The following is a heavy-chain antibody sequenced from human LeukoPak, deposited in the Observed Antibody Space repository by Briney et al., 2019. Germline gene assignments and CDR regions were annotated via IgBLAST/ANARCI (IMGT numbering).Heavy chain of an antibody. CDR1: GGSISSYY. D-gene: IGHD5-12*01. Sequence: SETLSLTCTVSGGSISSYYWSWIRQPPGKGLEWIGEINHSGSTNYNPSLKSRVTISVDTSKNQFSLKLSSVTAADTAVYYCARGYSGYDHNPVFLYWGQGTLVTVSS. V-gene: IGHV4-34*01. CDR2: INHSGST. J-gene: IGHJ4*02. CDR3: ARGYSGYDHNPVFLY.